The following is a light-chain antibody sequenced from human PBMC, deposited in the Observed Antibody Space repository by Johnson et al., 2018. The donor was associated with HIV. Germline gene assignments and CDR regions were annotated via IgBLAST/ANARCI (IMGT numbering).Light chain of an antibody. CDR1: TSNIGKSY. CDR3: GTWDSSLSAGV. J-gene: IGLJ1*01. V-gene: IGLV1-51*01. Sequence: QSALTQPPSVSAAPGQKVTISCSGSTSNIGKSYVSWYQQLPGTAPKLLIYDNNRRPSGTPDRFSGSKSGTSATLAITGLQTGDEADYYCGTWDSSLSAGVFGTGTKVTV. CDR2: DNN.